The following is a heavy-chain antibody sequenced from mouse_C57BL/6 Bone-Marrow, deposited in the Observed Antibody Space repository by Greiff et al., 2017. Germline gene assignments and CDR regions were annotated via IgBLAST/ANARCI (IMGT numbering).Heavy chain of an antibody. CDR3: ARDPPPAYDSSHWHIDV. Sequence: QVQLKESGAELVKPGASVKISCKASGYAFSSYWMNWVKQRPGRGLEWIGQIYPGDGDTNYNGKFKGKATLTADKSSSTAYMQHSSLTSEDSAVYFYARDPPPAYDSSHWHIDVWGTGTSVTVSS. CDR2: IYPGDGDT. D-gene: IGHD1-1*01. CDR1: GYAFSSYW. J-gene: IGHJ1*03. V-gene: IGHV1-80*01.